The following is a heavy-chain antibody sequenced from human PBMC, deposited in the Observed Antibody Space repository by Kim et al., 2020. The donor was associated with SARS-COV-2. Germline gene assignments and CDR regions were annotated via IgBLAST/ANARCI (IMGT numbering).Heavy chain of an antibody. V-gene: IGHV3-23*01. D-gene: IGHD4-4*01. CDR1: GFTFSSYA. J-gene: IGHJ4*02. CDR2: ISTSGT. CDR3: AKDLQESGAFDR. Sequence: GGSLRLSCAASGFTFSSYAMSWVRQAPGKGLEWVSAISTSGTYYADSVKGRFTISRDNSKNTLYLQMNSLRAEDTAVYYCAKDLQESGAFDRWGQGTLVTVSS.